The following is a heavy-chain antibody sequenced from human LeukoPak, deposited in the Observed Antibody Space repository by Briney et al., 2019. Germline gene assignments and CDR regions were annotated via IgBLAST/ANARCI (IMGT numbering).Heavy chain of an antibody. CDR2: ISGSGGST. V-gene: IGHV3-23*01. CDR3: AKQESIVVALSWFDP. D-gene: IGHD2-15*01. J-gene: IGHJ5*02. Sequence: GGSLRLSCAASGFTFSSYAMSWVRQAPGKGLEWVSAISGSGGSTYYADSVKGRFTISRDNSKNTLYLQMNSLRAEDTAVYYCAKQESIVVALSWFDPWGQGTLVTVSS. CDR1: GFTFSSYA.